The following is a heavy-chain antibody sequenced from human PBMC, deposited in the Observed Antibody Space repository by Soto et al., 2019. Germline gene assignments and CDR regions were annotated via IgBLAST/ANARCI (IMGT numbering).Heavy chain of an antibody. V-gene: IGHV4-39*01. CDR2: IHYTGST. CDR1: GGSISSSNYY. CDR3: ARRQCSGGTCSFDP. J-gene: IGHJ5*02. D-gene: IGHD2-15*01. Sequence: SETLSLTCTVSGGSISSSNYYRAWIRQPPGKGLEWIGSIHYTGSTYYNPSLKSRVTISVDTSKNQFSLKLTPVSAADTAVYYCARRQCSGGTCSFDPWAQGTLVTVS.